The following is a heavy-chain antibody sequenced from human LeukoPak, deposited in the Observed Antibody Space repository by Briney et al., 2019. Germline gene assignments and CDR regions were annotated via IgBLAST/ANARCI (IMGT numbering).Heavy chain of an antibody. CDR1: GFTLSSYE. Sequence: PGGSLRLSCAASGFTLSSYEMNWARQAPGKGLEGVSYISSSGSTINYADSVKGRFTISRDNAKNSLYLQMNSLRVEDTAVYYCAKDVYLGAFDWWGQGTLVTVSS. J-gene: IGHJ4*02. CDR2: ISSSGSTI. V-gene: IGHV3-48*03. D-gene: IGHD7-27*01. CDR3: AKDVYLGAFDW.